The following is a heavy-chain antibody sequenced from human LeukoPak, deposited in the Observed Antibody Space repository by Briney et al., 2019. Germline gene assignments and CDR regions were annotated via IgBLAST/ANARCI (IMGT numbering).Heavy chain of an antibody. D-gene: IGHD2-15*01. Sequence: PGGSLRLSCAASGFTFDDYAMHWVRQAPGKGLEWVSGISWNSGSIGYADSVKGRFTISRDNAKNSLYLQMNSLRAEDRAVYYCAREEWWFDYWGQGTLVTVSS. V-gene: IGHV3-9*01. CDR3: AREEWWFDY. CDR1: GFTFDDYA. CDR2: ISWNSGSI. J-gene: IGHJ4*02.